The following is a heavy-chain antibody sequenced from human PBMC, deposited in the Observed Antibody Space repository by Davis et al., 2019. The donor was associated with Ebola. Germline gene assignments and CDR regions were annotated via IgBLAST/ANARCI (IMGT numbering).Heavy chain of an antibody. V-gene: IGHV3-30-3*01. D-gene: IGHD2-2*01. Sequence: GGSLRLSCAASGFTFSSYAMHWVRQAPGKGLEWVAVISYDGSNKYYADSVKGRFTISRDNSKNTLYLQMNSLRAEDTAVYYCAKDIVVVPAALWGLYYYYGMDVWGQGTTVTVSS. J-gene: IGHJ6*02. CDR3: AKDIVVVPAALWGLYYYYGMDV. CDR1: GFTFSSYA. CDR2: ISYDGSNK.